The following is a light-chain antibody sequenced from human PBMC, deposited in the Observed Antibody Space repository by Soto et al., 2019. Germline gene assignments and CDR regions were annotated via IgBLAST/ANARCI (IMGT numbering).Light chain of an antibody. CDR1: QSVSSNL. CDR3: QQYGSSPYT. J-gene: IGKJ2*01. Sequence: EIVLTQSPGTLSLSPGERATLSCRASQSVSSNLLAWYRQKPGQAPRLLIYGASIRAPGVPDGFSGSGSGADFTLSISRLEPEDFAVYYCQQYGSSPYTFGQGTKLEIK. CDR2: GAS. V-gene: IGKV3-20*01.